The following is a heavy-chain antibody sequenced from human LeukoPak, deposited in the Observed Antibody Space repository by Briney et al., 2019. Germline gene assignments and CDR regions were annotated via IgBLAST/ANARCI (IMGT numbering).Heavy chain of an antibody. CDR3: ASRVKNGGGHDY. D-gene: IGHD3-16*01. J-gene: IGHJ4*02. V-gene: IGHV4-39*01. CDR2: FYYTGST. Sequence: SETLSLTCTVSGGSISSSNYYWDWVRQPPGKGLEWIGSFYYTGSTYYHPSLRSRVTISVDSSGDQFSLKLSSVTAADTAVYYCASRVKNGGGHDYWGQGTLVTVSS. CDR1: GGSISSSNYY.